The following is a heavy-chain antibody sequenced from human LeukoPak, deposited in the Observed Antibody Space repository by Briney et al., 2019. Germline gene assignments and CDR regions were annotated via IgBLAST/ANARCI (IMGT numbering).Heavy chain of an antibody. CDR1: GGSISSSSYY. V-gene: IGHV4-39*01. CDR3: ARHARYYGSGNWFDP. J-gene: IGHJ5*02. D-gene: IGHD3-10*01. Sequence: SETLSLTCTVSGGSISSSSYYWGWIRQPPGKGLEWIGEINHSGSTNYNPSLKSRVTISVDTSKNQFSLKLSSVTAADTAVYYCARHARYYGSGNWFDPWGQGTLVTVSS. CDR2: INHSGST.